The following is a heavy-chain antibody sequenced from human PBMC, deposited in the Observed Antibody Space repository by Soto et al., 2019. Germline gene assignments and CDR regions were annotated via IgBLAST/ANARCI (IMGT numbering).Heavy chain of an antibody. V-gene: IGHV1-69*12. J-gene: IGHJ6*02. D-gene: IGHD6-19*01. CDR1: GGTFRTYA. CDR2: IIPIFGTV. Sequence: QVQLLQSGAEVKKPGSSVRVSCEASGGTFRTYAISWVRQAPGQGLEWMGEIIPIFGTVNYAQKFQGRVTITADESPTSVXXDLRSMRSEDTAVYYCAKGAVAGTPTSYYYYGMDVWGQGTTVTVSS. CDR3: AKGAVAGTPTSYYYYGMDV.